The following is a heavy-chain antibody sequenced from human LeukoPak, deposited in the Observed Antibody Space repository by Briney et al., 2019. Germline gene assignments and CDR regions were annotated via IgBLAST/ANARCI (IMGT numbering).Heavy chain of an antibody. D-gene: IGHD3-3*01. Sequence: GESLRLSCVGSGFRFSDYYMSWIRQAPGKGLEWVSYISNDSVDKYYVDSVRGRFTISRDNAKKSMYLQMSGLRVEDTAVYYCARRDWVSGAVRAFDIWGQGTMVTVSS. V-gene: IGHV3-11*04. J-gene: IGHJ3*02. CDR3: ARRDWVSGAVRAFDI. CDR2: ISNDSVDK. CDR1: GFRFSDYY.